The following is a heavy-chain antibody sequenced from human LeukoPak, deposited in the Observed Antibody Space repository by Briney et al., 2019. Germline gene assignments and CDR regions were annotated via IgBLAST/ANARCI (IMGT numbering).Heavy chain of an antibody. J-gene: IGHJ1*01. Sequence: PGRSLRLSCTASGFTFGDYAMSWFRQAPGKGLEWVGFIRSKAYGGTTEYAASVKGRFTISRDDSKSIAYLQMNSLKTEDTAVYYCTRARWGSGYWSIQHWGQGTLVTVSS. D-gene: IGHD3-22*01. CDR2: IRSKAYGGTT. CDR3: TRARWGSGYWSIQH. CDR1: GFTFGDYA. V-gene: IGHV3-49*03.